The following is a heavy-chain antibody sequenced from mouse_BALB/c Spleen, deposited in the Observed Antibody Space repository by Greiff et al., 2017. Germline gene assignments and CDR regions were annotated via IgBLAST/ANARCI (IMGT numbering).Heavy chain of an antibody. CDR2: IRSKSNNYAT. CDR3: VRGGRYDGGDWCVY. CDR1: GFTFNTYA. D-gene: IGHD2-14*01. V-gene: IGHV10-3*03. J-gene: IGHJ3*01. Sequence: EVHLVESGGGLVQPKGSLKLSCAASGFTFNTYAMHWVCQAPGKGLEWVARIRSKSNNYATYYADSVKDRFTISRDDSQSMLYLQMNNLKTEDTAMYYCVRGGRYDGGDWCVYWGQGTLVTVSA.